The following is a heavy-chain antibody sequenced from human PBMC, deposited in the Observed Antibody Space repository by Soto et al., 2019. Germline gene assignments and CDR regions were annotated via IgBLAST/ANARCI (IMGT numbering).Heavy chain of an antibody. J-gene: IGHJ5*02. Sequence: GGSLRLSCAASGFTFSNYGMHWVRQPPGKGLEWVSVISYHGINKYYADSVKGRFTISRDNSKNTLYLQMNSLRAEDTAVYYCAKYADYGEYRDWFEPWGQGTLVTVSS. CDR1: GFTFSNYG. V-gene: IGHV3-30*18. CDR2: ISYHGINK. CDR3: AKYADYGEYRDWFEP. D-gene: IGHD4-17*01.